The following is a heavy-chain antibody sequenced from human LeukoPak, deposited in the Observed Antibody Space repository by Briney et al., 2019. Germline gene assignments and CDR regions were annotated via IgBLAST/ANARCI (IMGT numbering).Heavy chain of an antibody. CDR2: ISSSSSYI. CDR1: GFTFSSYS. V-gene: IGHV3-21*01. D-gene: IGHD5-12*01. CDR3: AREFGREYSGYEAASY. J-gene: IGHJ4*02. Sequence: GGSLRLSCAASGFTFSSYSMNWVRQAPGEGLEWVSSISSSSSYIYYADSVKGRFTISRDNAKNSLYLQMNSLRAEDTAVYYCAREFGREYSGYEAASYWGQGTLVTVSS.